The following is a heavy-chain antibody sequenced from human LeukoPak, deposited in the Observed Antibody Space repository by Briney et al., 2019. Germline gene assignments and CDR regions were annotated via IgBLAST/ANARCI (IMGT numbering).Heavy chain of an antibody. CDR2: IKYDGSEE. V-gene: IGHV3-7*05. Sequence: GGSLRLSCAASGFTFSSYGMHWVRQAPGKGLEWVANIKYDGSEEYYVDSVKGRITVSRDNAKNSLYLQMNSLRADDTAVYYCARRTAVALYFDYWGQGTLVTVSS. CDR3: ARRTAVALYFDY. D-gene: IGHD6-19*01. CDR1: GFTFSSYG. J-gene: IGHJ4*02.